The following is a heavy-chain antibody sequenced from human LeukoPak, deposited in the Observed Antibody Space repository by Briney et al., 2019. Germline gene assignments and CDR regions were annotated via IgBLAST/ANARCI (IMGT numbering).Heavy chain of an antibody. CDR1: GYTFTMYG. CDR2: ISAYNDNT. CDR3: ARDRDYYDSSGYFPLDY. Sequence: ASVKVSCKASGYTFTMYGITWVRQAPGQGLEWMGWISAYNDNTNYAQNLQDRVTMTTDASTSTVYMELRSLGSDDTAVYYCARDRDYYDSSGYFPLDYWGQGTLVTVSS. J-gene: IGHJ4*02. D-gene: IGHD3-22*01. V-gene: IGHV1-18*01.